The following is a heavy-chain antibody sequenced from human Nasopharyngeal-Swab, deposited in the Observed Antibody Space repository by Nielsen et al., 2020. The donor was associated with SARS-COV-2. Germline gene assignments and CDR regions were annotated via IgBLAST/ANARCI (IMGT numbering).Heavy chain of an antibody. CDR3: AKDKGAYYYDSSGPFFDY. CDR1: GFTFDDYA. V-gene: IGHV3-9*03. CDR2: ISWNSGSI. D-gene: IGHD3-22*01. Sequence: GGSLRLSCAASGFTFDDYAMHWVRQAPGKGLAWVSGISWNSGSIGYADSVKGRFTISRDNAKNSLYLQMNSLRAEDMALYYCAKDKGAYYYDSSGPFFDYWGQGTLVTVSS. J-gene: IGHJ4*02.